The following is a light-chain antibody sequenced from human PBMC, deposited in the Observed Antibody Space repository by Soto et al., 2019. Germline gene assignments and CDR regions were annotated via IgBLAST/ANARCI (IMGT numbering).Light chain of an antibody. CDR2: GVS. J-gene: IGKJ5*01. CDR3: QQYGSSPLIT. CDR1: QSVSSN. Sequence: EIVMTQSPATLSVSPGERATLSCRASQSVSSNLAWYQQKPGQAPRLLIYGVSSRATGIPDRFSGSGSGTDFTLTISRLEPEDFAVYHCQQYGSSPLITFGQGTRLEIK. V-gene: IGKV3-20*01.